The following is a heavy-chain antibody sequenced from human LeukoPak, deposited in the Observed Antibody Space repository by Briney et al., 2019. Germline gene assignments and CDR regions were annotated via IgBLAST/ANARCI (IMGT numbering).Heavy chain of an antibody. J-gene: IGHJ4*02. CDR3: AMDGSYHPYYLHL. CDR2: ISYDGSNK. CDR1: GFTFSSYG. V-gene: IGHV3-30*03. D-gene: IGHD1-26*01. Sequence: GGSLRLSCAASGFTFSSYGMHWVRQAPGKGLEWVAVISYDGSNKYYADSVKGRFTISRDNSKNTLYLQMNSLRAEDTAVYYCAMDGSYHPYYLHLGGRGPLLRVPS.